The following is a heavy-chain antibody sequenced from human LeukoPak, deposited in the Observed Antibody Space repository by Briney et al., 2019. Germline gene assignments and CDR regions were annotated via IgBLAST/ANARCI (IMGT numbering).Heavy chain of an antibody. CDR1: GFTFSSYS. CDR3: ARLGSGYYFDY. CDR2: ISSSSSTI. V-gene: IGHV3-48*04. D-gene: IGHD3-10*01. Sequence: GGSLRLSCAASGFTFSSYSMNWVRQAPGKGLEWVSYISSSSSTIYYADSVKGRFTISRDNAKNSLYLQMNSLRAEDTAVYYCARLGSGYYFDYWGQGTLVTVSS. J-gene: IGHJ4*02.